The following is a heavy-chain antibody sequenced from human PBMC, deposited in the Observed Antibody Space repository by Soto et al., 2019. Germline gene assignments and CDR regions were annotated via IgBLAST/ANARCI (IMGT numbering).Heavy chain of an antibody. CDR2: ISYEGSNT. J-gene: IGHJ6*02. V-gene: IGHV3-30-3*01. CDR1: GFTFDTYG. CDR3: ARVTPGNNLYYFSGLDV. D-gene: IGHD1-1*01. Sequence: QVHLVESGGGVVQPGRSLRLSCVASGFTFDTYGIHWVRQAPGKGLQWVALISYEGSNTYYADSVRGRFTISRDNSKNTLYLQINALRPEDTGVYYCARVTPGNNLYYFSGLDVWGQVTSVTVSS.